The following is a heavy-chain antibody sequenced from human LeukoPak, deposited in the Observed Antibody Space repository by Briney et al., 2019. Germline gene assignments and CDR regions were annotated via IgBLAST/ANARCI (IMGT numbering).Heavy chain of an antibody. Sequence: PGGSLRLSCAASGFTFSSYGMHWVRQAPGKGLEWVAVISYDGGNKYYADSVKGRFTISRDNSKNTLYLEMNSLRAEDTAVYYCAKDIGSYYDYWGQGILVTVSS. CDR1: GFTFSSYG. D-gene: IGHD3-10*01. CDR2: ISYDGGNK. J-gene: IGHJ4*02. CDR3: AKDIGSYYDY. V-gene: IGHV3-30*18.